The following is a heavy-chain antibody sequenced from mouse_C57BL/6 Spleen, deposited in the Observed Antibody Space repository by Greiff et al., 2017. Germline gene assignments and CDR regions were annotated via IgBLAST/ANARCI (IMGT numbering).Heavy chain of an antibody. CDR3: ARGGQLRLLNYFDY. V-gene: IGHV1-69*01. J-gene: IGHJ2*01. Sequence: VQLQQPGAELVMPGASVKLSCKASGYTFTSYWMHWVKQRPGQGLEWIGEIDPSDSYTNYNQKFKGKSTLTVDKSSSTAYMQLSSLTSEDSAVYYCARGGQLRLLNYFDYWGQGTTLTVSS. CDR1: GYTFTSYW. CDR2: IDPSDSYT. D-gene: IGHD3-2*02.